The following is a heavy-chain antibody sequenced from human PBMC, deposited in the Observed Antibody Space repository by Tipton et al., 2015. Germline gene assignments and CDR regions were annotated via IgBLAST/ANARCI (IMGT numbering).Heavy chain of an antibody. J-gene: IGHJ6*02. Sequence: LRLSCAVSGGSVSSSSYYWSWIRQPPGKGLEWIGYISYTETSHYNPSLKSRVTISVDTSKNEFSLKLRSVTAADTAVYYCARDLEHGMDVWGQGTTVTVSS. CDR1: GGSVSSSSYY. D-gene: IGHD3-3*01. V-gene: IGHV4-61*01. CDR2: ISYTETS. CDR3: ARDLEHGMDV.